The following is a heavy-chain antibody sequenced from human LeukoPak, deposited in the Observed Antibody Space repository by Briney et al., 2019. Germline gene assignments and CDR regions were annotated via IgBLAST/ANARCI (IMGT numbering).Heavy chain of an antibody. CDR3: ARGFGSYDAFDI. V-gene: IGHV3-13*01. CDR2: IGTAGDT. D-gene: IGHD1-26*01. CDR1: GFTFSSYD. J-gene: IGHJ3*02. Sequence: GGSLRLSCAASGFTFSSYDMHWVRQATGKGLEWVSAIGTAGDTYCPGSVKGRFTISRENAKNSLYLQMNSLRAEDTAVYYCARGFGSYDAFDIWGQGAMVTVSS.